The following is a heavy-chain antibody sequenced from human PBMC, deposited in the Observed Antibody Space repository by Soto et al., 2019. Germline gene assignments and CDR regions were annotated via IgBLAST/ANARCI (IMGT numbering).Heavy chain of an antibody. D-gene: IGHD6-19*01. Sequence: GGSLRLSCAASGFTFSSYAMHWVRQAPGKGLEWVAVISYDGSNKYYADSVKGRFTISRDNSKNTLYLQMNSLRAEDTAVYYCARQYSSGWYYFDYWGQGTLVTVSS. J-gene: IGHJ4*02. V-gene: IGHV3-30-3*01. CDR2: ISYDGSNK. CDR1: GFTFSSYA. CDR3: ARQYSSGWYYFDY.